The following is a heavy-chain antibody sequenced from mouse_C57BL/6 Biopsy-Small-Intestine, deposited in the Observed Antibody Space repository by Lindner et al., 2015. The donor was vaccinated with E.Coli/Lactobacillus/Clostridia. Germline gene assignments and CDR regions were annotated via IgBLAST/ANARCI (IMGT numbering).Heavy chain of an antibody. V-gene: IGHV1-4*01. CDR2: IIPISDTA. CDR3: AREPPGTFRVDSTMGEDAFDI. J-gene: IGHJ3*01. CDR1: GGTFSSFA. Sequence: SVKVSCKASGGTFSSFAIHWVRQAPGQGLEWMGGIIPISDTANYAQNFQGRVTITADESTSTAYMELSSLRSDDTAVYYCAREPPGTFRVDSTMGEDAFDIWGQGTMVTVS. D-gene: IGHD1-1*02.